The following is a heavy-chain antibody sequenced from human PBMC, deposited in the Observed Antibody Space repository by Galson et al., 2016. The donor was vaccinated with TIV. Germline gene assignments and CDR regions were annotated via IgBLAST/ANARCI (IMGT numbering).Heavy chain of an antibody. Sequence: SLRLSCAASGFTFSNHGMHWVRQAPGKGLEWVSSISSTSNYIYYGDPVKGRFTISRDNAENSLHLHMNSLRAEDTAIYFCARTGNYYHYAMDVWGQGTTVTVSS. D-gene: IGHD7-27*01. CDR1: GFTFSNHG. J-gene: IGHJ6*02. CDR3: ARTGNYYHYAMDV. V-gene: IGHV3-21*01. CDR2: ISSTSNYI.